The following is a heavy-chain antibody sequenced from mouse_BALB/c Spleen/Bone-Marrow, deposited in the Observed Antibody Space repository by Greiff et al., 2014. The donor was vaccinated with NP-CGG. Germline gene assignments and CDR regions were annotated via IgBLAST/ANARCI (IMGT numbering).Heavy chain of an antibody. V-gene: IGHV14-3*02. CDR3: ARYRLGTYFDY. Sequence: ESGAELVKPGASVKLSCTASGFNIKDTYIHWVKQRPEQGLEWIGRIDPANVNTKYDPKFQGKATITADTSSNTAYLQLSSLTSEDTAVYYCARYRLGTYFDYWGQGTTLTVSS. CDR1: GFNIKDTY. D-gene: IGHD2-14*01. CDR2: IDPANVNT. J-gene: IGHJ2*01.